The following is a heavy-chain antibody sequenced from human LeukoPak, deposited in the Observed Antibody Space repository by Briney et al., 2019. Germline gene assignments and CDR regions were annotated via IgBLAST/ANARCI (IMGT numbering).Heavy chain of an antibody. CDR1: GGTFSSYA. D-gene: IGHD2-8*01. J-gene: IGHJ4*02. CDR3: ARVSLTAYAIDY. V-gene: IGHV1-69*01. Sequence: ASVKVSCKASGGTFSSYAISWVRQAPGQGLEWMGGIIPIFGTANYAQKFQGRVTITADESTSTAYMELSSLRSEDTAVYYCARVSLTAYAIDYWGQGTLVTVSS. CDR2: IIPIFGTA.